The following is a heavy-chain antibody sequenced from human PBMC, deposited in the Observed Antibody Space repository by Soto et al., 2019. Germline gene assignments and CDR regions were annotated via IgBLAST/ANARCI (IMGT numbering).Heavy chain of an antibody. D-gene: IGHD5-18*01. CDR1: GYAFTSYG. V-gene: IGHV1-8*02. CDR3: ARMESFGSLNWFDP. CDR2: MNPGSGDT. J-gene: IGHJ5*02. Sequence: ASVKVSCKAAGYAFTSYGISFLRQAPGQALEWMGWMNPGSGDTGYAQKFQGRVTMTRDISIATAYMELNSLTSEDTAIYYCARMESFGSLNWFDPWGQGTLVTVSS.